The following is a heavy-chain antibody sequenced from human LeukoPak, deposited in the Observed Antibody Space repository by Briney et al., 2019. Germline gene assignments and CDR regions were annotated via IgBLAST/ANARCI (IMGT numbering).Heavy chain of an antibody. CDR1: GYTFTSYG. D-gene: IGHD3-9*01. CDR3: ARGDILTGYYSPGVAFDI. Sequence: ASVKVSCKASGYTFTSYGISWVRQAPGQGLEWMGWISAYNGNTNYAQKLQGRVTMTTDTSTSTAYMELRSLRSDDTAVYYCARGDILTGYYSPGVAFDIWGQGTMVTVSS. J-gene: IGHJ3*02. CDR2: ISAYNGNT. V-gene: IGHV1-18*01.